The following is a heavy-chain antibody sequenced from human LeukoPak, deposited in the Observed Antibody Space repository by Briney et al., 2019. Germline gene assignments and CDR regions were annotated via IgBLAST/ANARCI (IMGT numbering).Heavy chain of an antibody. CDR3: VWGHYGDY. CDR2: IKNDGSQK. V-gene: IGHV3-7*04. CDR1: GFTFTYFW. Sequence: GGSLRLSCAASGFTFTYFWMTWVRQPPGEGMEWVAKIKNDGSQKYYADSVEGRFTISRDNAKHLLYLQVHGLRADDTAVYYCVWGHYGDYTGQGTLVTVSS. J-gene: IGHJ4*02.